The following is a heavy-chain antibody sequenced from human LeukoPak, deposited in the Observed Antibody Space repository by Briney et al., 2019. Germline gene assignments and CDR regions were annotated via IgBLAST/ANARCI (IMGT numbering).Heavy chain of an antibody. V-gene: IGHV1-18*01. CDR2: ISAYNGAT. Sequence: ASVKVSCKASGYTFTSYAISWVRQAPGQGLDYMGWISAYNGATNYAQKFQGRVTLTTDSSTTTAYMELRSLTSDDTAVYYCARDGGPDILTGYPYYFDYWGQGTLVTVSS. CDR3: ARDGGPDILTGYPYYFDY. D-gene: IGHD3-9*01. CDR1: GYTFTSYA. J-gene: IGHJ4*02.